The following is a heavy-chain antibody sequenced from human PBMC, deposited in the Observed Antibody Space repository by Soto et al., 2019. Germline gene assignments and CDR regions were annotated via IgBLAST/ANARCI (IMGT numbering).Heavy chain of an antibody. V-gene: IGHV4-39*01. D-gene: IGHD3-22*01. Sequence: PSETLSLTCTVSGCSISSSRCHWCWILQPPGKGLEWIASIKYSGTTFYNPSLKSRVTISVDTSKNQFSLKLTSVTAADTAVYYCARVEDVDISASKYYSEHWGQGTQVSVAS. CDR3: ARVEDVDISASKYYSEH. CDR2: IKYSGTT. CDR1: GCSISSSRCH. J-gene: IGHJ4*02.